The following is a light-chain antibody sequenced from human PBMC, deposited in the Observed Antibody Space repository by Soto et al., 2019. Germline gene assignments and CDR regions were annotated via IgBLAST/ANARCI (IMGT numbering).Light chain of an antibody. Sequence: DIVMTQSPLSLSVTPGEPASISCRSSQSLLHSNGYNYLDWYLQKPGQSPQVLIYVGSNRASGVPDRFSGSGSGTDFTLTISRLEPEDFAVYYCQHYGSLNTFGGGTKVDI. CDR2: VGS. CDR1: QSLLHSNGYNY. J-gene: IGKJ4*01. CDR3: QHYGSLNT. V-gene: IGKV2-28*01.